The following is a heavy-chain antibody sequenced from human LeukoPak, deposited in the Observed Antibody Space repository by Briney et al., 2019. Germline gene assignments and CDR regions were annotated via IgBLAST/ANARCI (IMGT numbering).Heavy chain of an antibody. D-gene: IGHD3-10*01. Sequence: SVKVSCKASGGTFISYAISWVRQAPGQGLEWMGRIIPILGIANYAQKFQGRVTITADKSTSTAYMELSSLRSEDTAVYYCARGGEYYYGSADYWGQGTLVTVSS. J-gene: IGHJ4*02. CDR2: IIPILGIA. CDR3: ARGGEYYYGSADY. V-gene: IGHV1-69*04. CDR1: GGTFISYA.